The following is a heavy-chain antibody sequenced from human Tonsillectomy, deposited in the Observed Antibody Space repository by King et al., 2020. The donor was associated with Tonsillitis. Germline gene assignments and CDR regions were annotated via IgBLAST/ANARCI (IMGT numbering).Heavy chain of an antibody. D-gene: IGHD3-3*01. J-gene: IGHJ4*02. Sequence: LQLQESGPGLVKPSETLSLTCTVSGGSISSSSYYWGWIRQPPGKGLEWIGNIYYSGTTYYNPSLKSRVTISVDTSKKQFSLKLSSVTAADTAVYYCARHNFADFWSGYPYFDYWGQGPLVTVSS. V-gene: IGHV4-39*01. CDR2: IYYSGTT. CDR3: ARHNFADFWSGYPYFDY. CDR1: GGSISSSSYY.